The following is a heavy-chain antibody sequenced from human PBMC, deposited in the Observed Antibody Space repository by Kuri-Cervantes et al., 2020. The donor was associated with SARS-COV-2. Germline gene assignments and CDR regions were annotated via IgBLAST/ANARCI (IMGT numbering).Heavy chain of an antibody. V-gene: IGHV3-15*01. CDR2: IKSISDGGTI. CDR3: TPLND. Sequence: GGSLRLSCAASGFDFTNVWMNWVRQAPGKGPERVGRIKSISDGGTIDYAASVSGRFTISRDDSRNTLYLQMSSLKTEDTAIYYCTPLNDWGQGTLVTVSS. CDR1: GFDFTNVW. J-gene: IGHJ4*02.